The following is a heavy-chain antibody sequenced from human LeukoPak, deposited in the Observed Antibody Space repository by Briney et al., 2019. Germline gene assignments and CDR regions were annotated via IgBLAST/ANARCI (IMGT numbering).Heavy chain of an antibody. J-gene: IGHJ4*02. CDR2: IIPIFGTA. Sequence: ASVKVSCKASGGTFSSYAISWVRQAPGQGLEWMGGIIPIFGTANYAQKFQGRATITADESTSTAYMELSSLRSEDTAVYYCARDVWAAAGTNFWGQGTLVTVSS. V-gene: IGHV1-69*01. CDR1: GGTFSSYA. D-gene: IGHD6-13*01. CDR3: ARDVWAAAGTNF.